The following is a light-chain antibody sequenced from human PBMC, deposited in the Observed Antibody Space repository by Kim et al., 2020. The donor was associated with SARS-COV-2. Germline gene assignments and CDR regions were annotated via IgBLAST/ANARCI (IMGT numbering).Light chain of an antibody. J-gene: IGKJ4*01. CDR2: GAT. V-gene: IGKV3-11*01. Sequence: PCEKATVSCTASRRIRTFVAWYQRITSHAPRPLGYGATSRATGVPDRFRGSASRTDFPITISRLEAEDFSTYYCQQRNSWPPAVTVGGGTKGDIK. CDR1: RRIRTF. CDR3: QQRNSWPPAVT.